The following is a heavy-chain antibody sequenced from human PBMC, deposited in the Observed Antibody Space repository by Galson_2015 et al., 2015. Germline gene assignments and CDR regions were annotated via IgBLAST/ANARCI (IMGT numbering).Heavy chain of an antibody. CDR2: ISSSSTI. Sequence: SLRLSCAASGFTFSSYSMNWVRQAPGKGLEWVSYISSSSTIYYADSVKGRFTVSRDNAKNSLYLQMNSLRDEDTAVYYCARERIVDYWGQGTLVTVSS. V-gene: IGHV3-48*02. D-gene: IGHD1-26*01. CDR1: GFTFSSYS. CDR3: ARERIVDY. J-gene: IGHJ4*02.